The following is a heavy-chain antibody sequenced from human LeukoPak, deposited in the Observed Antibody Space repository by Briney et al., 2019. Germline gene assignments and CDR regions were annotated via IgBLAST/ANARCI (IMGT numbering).Heavy chain of an antibody. CDR3: ARVQGYGSGWDAFDI. CDR1: GFTFSSYW. J-gene: IGHJ3*02. D-gene: IGHD6-19*01. Sequence: PGGSLRLSCAASGFTFSSYWMCWVRQAPGKGLEWVANIKQDGSEKYYVDSVKGRFTISRDKAKNSLYLQMNSLRAEDTAVYYCARVQGYGSGWDAFDIWGQGTMVTVSS. CDR2: IKQDGSEK. V-gene: IGHV3-7*01.